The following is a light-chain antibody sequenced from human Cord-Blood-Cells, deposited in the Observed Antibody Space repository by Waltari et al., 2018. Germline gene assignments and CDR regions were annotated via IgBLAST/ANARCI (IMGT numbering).Light chain of an antibody. CDR3: QQYNNWPLT. V-gene: IGKV3-15*01. CDR1: QSVSSN. CDR2: GAS. J-gene: IGKJ4*01. Sequence: EIVMTQSPVTLSVSPGERANLSCRASQSVSSNLAWYQQKPGQAPRLLIYGASTRATGIPARFSGSGSGTEFTLTISSLQSEDFAVYYCQQYNNWPLTFGGGTKVEIK.